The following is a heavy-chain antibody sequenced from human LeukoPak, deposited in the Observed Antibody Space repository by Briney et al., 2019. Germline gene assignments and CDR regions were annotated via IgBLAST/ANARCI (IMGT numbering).Heavy chain of an antibody. CDR3: VRAAVGYYDSSGYYDY. CDR1: GYTFTSYG. J-gene: IGHJ4*02. D-gene: IGHD3-22*01. CDR2: ISAYNGNT. Sequence: GASVKVSCKASGYTFTSYGISWVRQAPGQGLEWMGWISAYNGNTNYAQKLQGRVTMTTDTSTSTAYMELRSLRSDGTAVYYCVRAAVGYYDSSGYYDYWGQGTLVTVSS. V-gene: IGHV1-18*01.